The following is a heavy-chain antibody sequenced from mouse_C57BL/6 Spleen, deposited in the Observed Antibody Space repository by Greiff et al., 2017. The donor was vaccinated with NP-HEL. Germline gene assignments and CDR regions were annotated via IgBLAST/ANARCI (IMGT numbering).Heavy chain of an antibody. CDR2: IDPSDSET. CDR3: ARPGYGSSPYWYFDV. V-gene: IGHV1-52*01. D-gene: IGHD1-1*01. Sequence: VQLQQPGAELVRPGSSVKLSCKASGYTFTSYWMHWVKQRPIQGLEWIGNIDPSDSETHYNQKFKDKATLTVDKSSSTAYMQLSSLTSEDSAVYYCARPGYGSSPYWYFDVWGTGTTVTVSS. CDR1: GYTFTSYW. J-gene: IGHJ1*03.